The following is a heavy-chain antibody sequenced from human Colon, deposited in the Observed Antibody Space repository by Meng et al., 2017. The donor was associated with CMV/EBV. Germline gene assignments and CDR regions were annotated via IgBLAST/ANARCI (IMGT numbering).Heavy chain of an antibody. J-gene: IGHJ4*02. CDR1: SVRNAYYD. CDR3: ASWKNSGYDTRFFYFDY. V-gene: IGHV4-30-4*01. CDR2: ISYSGNT. D-gene: IGHD5-12*01. Sequence: SVRNAYYDCSWIRQPPGRGLEWIGSISYSGNTYYHPSLQSRLVISADTSKNHFSLNLSSVTAADTAVYYCASWKNSGYDTRFFYFDYWGQGTLVTVSS.